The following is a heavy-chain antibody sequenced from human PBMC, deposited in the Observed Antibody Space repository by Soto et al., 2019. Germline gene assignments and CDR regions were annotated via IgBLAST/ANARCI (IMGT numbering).Heavy chain of an antibody. CDR1: GGTFSSYA. D-gene: IGHD6-25*01. CDR3: ARRDVAASYGMDI. Sequence: SVKVSCKASGGTFSSYAISWVRQAPGQGLEWMGGIIPIFGTANYAQKFQGRVTITADESTSTAYMELSSLRSEDTAVYYCARRDVAASYGMDIWGQGTTVTVSS. V-gene: IGHV1-69*13. CDR2: IIPIFGTA. J-gene: IGHJ6*02.